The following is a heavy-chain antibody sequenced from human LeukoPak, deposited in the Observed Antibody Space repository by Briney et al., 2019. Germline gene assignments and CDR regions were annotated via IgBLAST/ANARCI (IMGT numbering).Heavy chain of an antibody. CDR2: IKGDGIST. CDR1: GFDFSSNW. CDR3: VRGGIASAFDI. Sequence: PGGSLRLSCAASGFDFSSNWMHWVRHAPGQGLVWVSRIKGDGISTNYADSVKGRFTISRDNAKNTLYLQMNSLRAEDTAVYYCVRGGIASAFDIWGQGTMVTVSS. J-gene: IGHJ3*02. V-gene: IGHV3-74*01. D-gene: IGHD6-13*01.